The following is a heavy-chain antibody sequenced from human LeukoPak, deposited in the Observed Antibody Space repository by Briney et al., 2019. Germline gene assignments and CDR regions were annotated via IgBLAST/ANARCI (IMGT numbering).Heavy chain of an antibody. V-gene: IGHV4-39*07. CDR3: AGKYYYDSSGYFYVDY. CDR2: IYHSGST. J-gene: IGHJ4*02. D-gene: IGHD3-22*01. Sequence: SETLSLTCTVSGGSISSGSYYWSWIRQTPGKGLEWIGSIYHSGSTYYNPSLKSRVTISIDTSKNQFSLKLSSVTAADTAVYYCAGKYYYDSSGYFYVDYWGQGTLVTVSS. CDR1: GGSISSGSYY.